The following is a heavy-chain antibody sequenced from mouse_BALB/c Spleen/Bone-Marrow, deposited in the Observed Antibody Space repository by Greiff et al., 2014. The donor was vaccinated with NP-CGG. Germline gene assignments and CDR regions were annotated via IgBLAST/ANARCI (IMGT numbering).Heavy chain of an antibody. CDR1: GFTFNSYG. D-gene: IGHD2-4*01. J-gene: IGHJ3*01. CDR3: ARHAYYDQTEVSFVY. V-gene: IGHV5-9-2*01. CDR2: ISGGGSYT. Sequence: EVMLVESGGGLVKSGGSLKLSCAASGFTFNSYGMSWVRQTPGKRLEWVATISGGGSYTFYPDGVKGRFTISRDNAKNNLYLQLSSLRSEDTALYYCARHAYYDQTEVSFVYWGQGTLVTVSA.